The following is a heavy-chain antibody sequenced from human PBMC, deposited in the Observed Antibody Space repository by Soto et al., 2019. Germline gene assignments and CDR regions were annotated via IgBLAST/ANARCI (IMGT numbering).Heavy chain of an antibody. D-gene: IGHD2-15*01. J-gene: IGHJ6*02. CDR2: IYTSGST. Sequence: SETLSLTCAVSGYSISSGYYWSWIRQPAGKGLEWIGRIYTSGSTNYNPSLKSRVTMSVDTSKNQFSLKLSSVTAADTAVYYCARLTPGDYYYGMDVWGQGTTVTVSS. CDR1: GYSISSGYY. V-gene: IGHV4-4*07. CDR3: ARLTPGDYYYGMDV.